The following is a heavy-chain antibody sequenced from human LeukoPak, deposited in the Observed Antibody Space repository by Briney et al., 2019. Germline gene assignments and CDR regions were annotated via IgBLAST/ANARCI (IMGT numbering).Heavy chain of an antibody. D-gene: IGHD5-18*01. J-gene: IGHJ4*02. CDR1: GFTFSNYA. V-gene: IGHV3-23*01. CDR2: ISGGGGST. Sequence: QSGGSLRLSCAASGFTFSNYAMSWVRQAPGKGLEWVSTISGGGGSTYYADSVKGRFTISRDNSKNTLYLQMNSLRAEDTAVYYCAKSLYSSGGYTYGFRSDYWGQGTLVTVSS. CDR3: AKSLYSSGGYTYGFRSDY.